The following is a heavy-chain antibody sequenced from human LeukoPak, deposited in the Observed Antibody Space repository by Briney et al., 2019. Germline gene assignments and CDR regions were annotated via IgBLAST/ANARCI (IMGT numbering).Heavy chain of an antibody. D-gene: IGHD2-21*01. J-gene: IGHJ3*02. CDR1: GYTFTSYG. CDR2: ISAYNGNT. V-gene: IGHV1-18*01. CDR3: ARDTSSHAYCGGDCSSDAFDI. Sequence: GASVKASCKASGYTFTSYGISWVRQAPGQGLEWMGWISAYNGNTNYAQKLQGRVTMTTDTSTSTAYMELRSLRSDDTAVYYCARDTSSHAYCGGDCSSDAFDIWGQGTMVTVSS.